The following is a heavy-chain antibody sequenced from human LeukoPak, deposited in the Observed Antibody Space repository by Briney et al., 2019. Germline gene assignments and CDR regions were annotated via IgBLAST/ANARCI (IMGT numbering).Heavy chain of an antibody. CDR3: AREPVTKNAGWYFDL. J-gene: IGHJ2*01. D-gene: IGHD1-1*01. V-gene: IGHV6-1*01. CDR2: TYYRSKWYN. Sequence: SQTLSLTCATSGDRVASNRAARNWIRQSPSRGLEWLGRTYYRSKWYNAYAVSVKSRISINPETSKNQVSLQLKSVTPEDTAVYCGAREPVTKNAGWYFDLWGRGTFVTVST. CDR1: GDRVASNRAA.